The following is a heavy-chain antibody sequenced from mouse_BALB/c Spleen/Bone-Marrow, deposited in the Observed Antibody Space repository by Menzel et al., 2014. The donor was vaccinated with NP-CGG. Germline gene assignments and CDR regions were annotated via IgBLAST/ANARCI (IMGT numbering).Heavy chain of an antibody. CDR1: GFNIKDTY. CDR3: ATYRFGWYFNV. D-gene: IGHD2-14*01. J-gene: IGHJ1*01. CDR2: IDPAKDNT. Sequence: EVQLQESGAELVKPGASVKLSCTASGFNIKDTYMHWVKQRPEQGLEWIGRIDPAKDNTKYDPKFQGKATIIADTSSNTAYLQLSSLTSEDTAVYYCATYRFGWYFNVWGAGTTVTVSP. V-gene: IGHV14-3*02.